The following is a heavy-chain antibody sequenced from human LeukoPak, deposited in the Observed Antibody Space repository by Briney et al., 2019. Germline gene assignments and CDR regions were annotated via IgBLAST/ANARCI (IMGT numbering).Heavy chain of an antibody. D-gene: IGHD3-10*01. V-gene: IGHV3-23*01. CDR2: FSGSGGTT. CDR3: ARNTRITMVRGVISAFDI. CDR1: GFTFSSYA. Sequence: GGSLRLSCAASGFTFSSYAMNWVRQAPGRGLEWVSGFSGSGGTTYYADSVKGRFTISRDNSKNTLYLQMNSLRAEDTAVYYCARNTRITMVRGVISAFDIWGQGTMVTVSS. J-gene: IGHJ3*02.